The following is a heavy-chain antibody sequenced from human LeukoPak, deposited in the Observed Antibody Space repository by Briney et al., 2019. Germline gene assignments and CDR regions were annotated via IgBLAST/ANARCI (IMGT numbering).Heavy chain of an antibody. D-gene: IGHD3-9*01. CDR2: IYYSGST. CDR1: GGSISSYY. V-gene: IGHV4-59*01. J-gene: IGHJ6*04. CDR3: ARDTPYYDILTGYYREANYYYGMDV. Sequence: SETLSLTCTVSGGSISSYYWSWIRQPPGKGLEWIGYIYYSGSTNYNRSLKSRVTISVDTSKNQFSLKLSSVTAADTAVYYCARDTPYYDILTGYYREANYYYGMDVWGKGTTVTVSS.